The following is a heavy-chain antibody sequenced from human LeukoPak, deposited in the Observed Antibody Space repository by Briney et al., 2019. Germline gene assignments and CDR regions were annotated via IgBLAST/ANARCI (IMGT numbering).Heavy chain of an antibody. V-gene: IGHV4-59*11. CDR2: IYYSGST. D-gene: IGHD3-22*01. CDR1: GGSIRSHY. J-gene: IGHJ4*02. CDR3: ARDRGDYDSSGYYGYFDY. Sequence: SETLSLPCTVSGGSIRSHYWSWIGQPPGKGLAWIGYIYYSGSTNYNPSLKSRVTISVDTSKDQFSLKLSSLTAADTAVDYCARDRGDYDSSGYYGYFDYWGQGALVTVSS.